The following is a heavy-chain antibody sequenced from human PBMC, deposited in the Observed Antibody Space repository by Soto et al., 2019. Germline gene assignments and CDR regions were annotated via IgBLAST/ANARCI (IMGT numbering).Heavy chain of an antibody. CDR1: GYTFTSYD. D-gene: IGHD3-3*01. CDR3: ARAIKIYYYYMDV. J-gene: IGHJ6*03. Sequence: ASGKASCKASGYTFTSYDINWGRQATGQGLEWMGWMNPNSGNTGYAQKFQGRVTMTRNTSISTAYMELSSLRSEDTAVYYCARAIKIYYYYMDVWGKGTTVTVSS. V-gene: IGHV1-8*01. CDR2: MNPNSGNT.